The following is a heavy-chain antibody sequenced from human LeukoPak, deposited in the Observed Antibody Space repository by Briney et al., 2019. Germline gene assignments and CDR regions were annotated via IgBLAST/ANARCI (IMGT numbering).Heavy chain of an antibody. V-gene: IGHV4-39*01. Sequence: SETLSLTCTVSGCSISSSSYYWGWIRQPPGKGLEWIGRIYYSGSTYYNPSLKSRVTISVDTSKNQFSLKLSPVTAADTAVYYCASGSYSTWYYFDYWGQGTLVTVSS. CDR2: IYYSGST. CDR3: ASGSYSTWYYFDY. J-gene: IGHJ4*02. D-gene: IGHD1-26*01. CDR1: GCSISSSSYY.